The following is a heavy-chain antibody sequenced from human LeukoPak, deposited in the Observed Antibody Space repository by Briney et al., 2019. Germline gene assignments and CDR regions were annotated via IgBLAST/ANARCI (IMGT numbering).Heavy chain of an antibody. V-gene: IGHV3-21*01. D-gene: IGHD2-2*01. J-gene: IGHJ6*02. CDR3: AREDIVVVPAATDSYYYYGMDV. CDR1: GFTFSAYA. CDR2: ISSSSYI. Sequence: RTGGSLRLSCVASGFTFSAYAMTWVRQAPGKGLEWVSSISSSSYIYYADSVKGRFTISRDNAKNSLYLQMNSLRAEDTAVYYCAREDIVVVPAATDSYYYYGMDVWGQGTTVTVSS.